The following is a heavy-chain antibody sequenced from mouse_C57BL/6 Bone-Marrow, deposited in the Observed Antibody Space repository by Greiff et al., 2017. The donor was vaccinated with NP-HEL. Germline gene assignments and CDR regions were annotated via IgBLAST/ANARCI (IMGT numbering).Heavy chain of an antibody. J-gene: IGHJ3*01. CDR1: GYTFTSYW. V-gene: IGHV1-50*01. CDR3: ARDEGNWAWVAY. CDR2: IDPSDSYT. Sequence: QVQLQQPGAELVKPGASVKLSCKASGYTFTSYWMQWVKQRPGKGLEWIGEIDPSDSYTNYNQKFKGKATLTVDTSSSTADMQLSSLTSEDSAVYYCARDEGNWAWVAYGGQGTLVTVSA. D-gene: IGHD4-1*01.